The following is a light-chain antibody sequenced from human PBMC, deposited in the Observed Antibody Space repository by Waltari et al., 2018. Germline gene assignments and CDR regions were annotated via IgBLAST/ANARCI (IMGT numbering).Light chain of an antibody. CDR2: AVN. V-gene: IGLV2-23*02. J-gene: IGLJ3*02. CDR3: CSYTDSGTLV. Sequence: QSALSQPASVSGSPGQSITISCTGTSSDVGGYNFVSWYQQHPGKAPKRMFYAVNKRPSGVSNRFSGSKSGNTASLTISGLQAEDEADYYCCSYTDSGTLVFGGGTKLTVL. CDR1: SSDVGGYNF.